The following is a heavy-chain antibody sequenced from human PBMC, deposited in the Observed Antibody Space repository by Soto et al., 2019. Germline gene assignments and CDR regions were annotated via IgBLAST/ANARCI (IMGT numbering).Heavy chain of an antibody. CDR1: GFTFISYA. J-gene: IGHJ3*02. Sequence: EVQLLESGGGLVQPGGSLRLSCAASGFTFISYAMNWVRQAPGKGLEWVSAISGSDSRTYYADSVKGRFTISRDNSKNTLYLQLNSLRAEDTAVYYCAKVGSHSGSPYDAFDIWGQGTMVTVSS. V-gene: IGHV3-23*01. D-gene: IGHD1-26*01. CDR3: AKVGSHSGSPYDAFDI. CDR2: ISGSDSRT.